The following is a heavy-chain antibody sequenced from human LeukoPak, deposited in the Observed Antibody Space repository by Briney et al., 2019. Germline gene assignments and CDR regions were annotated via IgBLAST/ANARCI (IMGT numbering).Heavy chain of an antibody. CDR1: GGSFSSSY. D-gene: IGHD6-19*01. CDR3: ARHAGSDYFDY. J-gene: IGHJ4*02. Sequence: SETLSLTCAVSGGSFSSSYWSWIRQPPGKGLEWIGYMYYSGNTNYNPSLKSRVTISVDTSKNQFSLKLRSLTAADTAVYYCARHAGSDYFDYWGQGTLVTVSS. V-gene: IGHV4-59*08. CDR2: MYYSGNT.